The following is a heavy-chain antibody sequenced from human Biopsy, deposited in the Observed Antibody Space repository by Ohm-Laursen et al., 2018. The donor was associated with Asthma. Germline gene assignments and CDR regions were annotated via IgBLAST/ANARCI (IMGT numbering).Heavy chain of an antibody. CDR1: GGTFSNFA. Sequence: SVKVSCKAPGGTFSNFAISWVRQAPGQGLEWLGGIMTVFGTTNYAQKFQGRVTITADESTSTAYMEVTSLRSKDTAIYYCARCQVGYSSGWSLLLKKIYYSGMDVWGQGTAVTVSS. V-gene: IGHV1-69*13. CDR2: IMTVFGTT. CDR3: ARCQVGYSSGWSLLLKKIYYSGMDV. J-gene: IGHJ6*02. D-gene: IGHD6-19*01.